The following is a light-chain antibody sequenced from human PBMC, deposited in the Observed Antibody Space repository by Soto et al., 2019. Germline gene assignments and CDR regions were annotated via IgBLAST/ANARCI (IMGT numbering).Light chain of an antibody. CDR3: HQFYSIPIT. V-gene: IGKV4-1*01. J-gene: IGKJ3*01. Sequence: DIVMTQSPDSLAVSLGERATINCKSSQSVLYTSNNKNHLAWYQQKPGQPPKLLIYWASTRESGVPDRFSGSGSGTDFTLTISSLQAEDVAVYYCHQFYSIPITFRPGTKVDIK. CDR1: QSVLYTSNNKNH. CDR2: WAS.